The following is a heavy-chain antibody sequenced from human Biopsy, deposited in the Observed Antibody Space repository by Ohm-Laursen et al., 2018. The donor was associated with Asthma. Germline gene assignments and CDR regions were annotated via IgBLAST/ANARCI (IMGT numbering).Heavy chain of an antibody. Sequence: GSLRLSCAASGFTLSSYSMHWVRQAPGRGPEYVAFIATDGTNRFYADSVKGRFTVSRDNPKRTLYLHMIAVRAEDTGVYYCVKDHSAGFHYFDAWGQGARLTVSS. CDR3: VKDHSAGFHYFDA. D-gene: IGHD2/OR15-2a*01. CDR2: IATDGTNR. CDR1: GFTLSSYS. V-gene: IGHV3-64D*08. J-gene: IGHJ4*02.